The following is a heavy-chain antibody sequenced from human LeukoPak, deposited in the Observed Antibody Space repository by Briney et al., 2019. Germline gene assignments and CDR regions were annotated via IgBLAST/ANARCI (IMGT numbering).Heavy chain of an antibody. J-gene: IGHJ4*02. Sequence: GGSLRLSCAAPGFTFSSYAMSWVRQAPGKGLEWVSAISGSGGSTYYADSVKGRFTISRDNSKNTLYLQMNSLRAEDTAVYYCAKEGTMIVVVGYFDYWGQGTLVTVSS. CDR1: GFTFSSYA. CDR2: ISGSGGST. CDR3: AKEGTMIVVVGYFDY. V-gene: IGHV3-23*01. D-gene: IGHD3-22*01.